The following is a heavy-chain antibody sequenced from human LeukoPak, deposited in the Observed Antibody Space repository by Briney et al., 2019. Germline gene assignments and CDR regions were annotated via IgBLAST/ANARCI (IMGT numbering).Heavy chain of an antibody. V-gene: IGHV1-2*06. CDR1: GYTFTGYY. CDR3: ARCESGYYYVDDY. CDR2: INPNSGGT. D-gene: IGHD3-22*01. J-gene: IGHJ4*02. Sequence: ASVKVSCKASGYTFTGYYMHWVRQAPGQGLEWMGRINPNSGGTNNAQKFQGRVTMTRDASISTAYMELSRLRSDDTAVYYCARCESGYYYVDDYWGQGTLVTVSS.